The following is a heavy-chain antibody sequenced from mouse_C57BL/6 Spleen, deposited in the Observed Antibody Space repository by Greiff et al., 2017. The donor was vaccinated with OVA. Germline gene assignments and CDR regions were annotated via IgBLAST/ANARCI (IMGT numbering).Heavy chain of an antibody. D-gene: IGHD2-14*01. J-gene: IGHJ4*01. CDR1: GYTFTSYW. CDR2: IDPSDSET. CDR3: ARYRDYAMDY. Sequence: QVHVKQSGAELVRPGSSVKLSCKASGYTFTSYWMHWVKQRPIQGLEWIGNIDPSDSETHYNQKFKDKATLTVDKSSSTAYMQLSSLTSEDSAVYYCARYRDYAMDYWGQGTSVTVSS. V-gene: IGHV1-52*01.